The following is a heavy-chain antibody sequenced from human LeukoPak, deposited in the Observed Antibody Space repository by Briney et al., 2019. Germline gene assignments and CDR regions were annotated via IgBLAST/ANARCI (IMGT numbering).Heavy chain of an antibody. V-gene: IGHV3-23*01. CDR2: ISGSGGST. J-gene: IGHJ4*02. D-gene: IGHD5-24*01. CDR1: GFTFSSYA. CDR3: ARDGAPLEATIHYY. Sequence: GGSLRLSCAASGFTFSSYAMSWVRQAPGKGLEWVSAISGSGGSTYYADSVKGRFTISRDNSKNTLYLQMNSLRAEDTAVYYCARDGAPLEATIHYYWGQGTLVTVSS.